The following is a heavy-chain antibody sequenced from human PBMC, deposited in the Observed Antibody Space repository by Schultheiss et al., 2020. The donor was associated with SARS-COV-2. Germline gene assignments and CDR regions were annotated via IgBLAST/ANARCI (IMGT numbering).Heavy chain of an antibody. J-gene: IGHJ5*02. V-gene: IGHV4-59*01. Sequence: SETLSLTCTVSGGSIRNYYWTWIRQPPGKGLEWIGNIYNSGSTNYNPSLRSRVTVSVDTSKNQFSLKLSSVTAADTAMYYCARPPLCRGTRCSDHWGQGTLVTVSS. CDR2: IYNSGST. D-gene: IGHD2-2*01. CDR1: GGSIRNYY. CDR3: ARPPLCRGTRCSDH.